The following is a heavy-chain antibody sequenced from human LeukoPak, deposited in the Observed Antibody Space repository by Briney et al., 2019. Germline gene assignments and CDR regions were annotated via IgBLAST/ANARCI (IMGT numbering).Heavy chain of an antibody. Sequence: GGSLRLSCAASGFTFSNYAMHWVRQAPGKGLEWVTVISYDGSNKYYAESVKGRFTISRDNSKNTLYLQMNSLRAEDTAVYYCGDTDILTGYYRDDAFDIWGQGTMVTVSS. J-gene: IGHJ3*02. D-gene: IGHD3-9*01. CDR3: GDTDILTGYYRDDAFDI. CDR2: ISYDGSNK. V-gene: IGHV3-30-3*01. CDR1: GFTFSNYA.